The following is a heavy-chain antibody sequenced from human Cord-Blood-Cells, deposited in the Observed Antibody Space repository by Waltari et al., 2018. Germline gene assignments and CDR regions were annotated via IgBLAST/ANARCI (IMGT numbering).Heavy chain of an antibody. CDR3: ARGCSGGSCYFDY. D-gene: IGHD2-15*01. CDR1: AFTFSSYE. CDR2: ISSSGSTI. V-gene: IGHV3-48*03. J-gene: IGHJ4*02. Sequence: EVQLVESGGGLVQPGGSLRLSCAASAFTFSSYEMNWVRQAPGKGLEWVSYISSSGSTIYYADSVKGRFTISRDNAKNSLYLQMNSLRAEDTAVYYCARGCSGGSCYFDYWGQGTLVTVSS.